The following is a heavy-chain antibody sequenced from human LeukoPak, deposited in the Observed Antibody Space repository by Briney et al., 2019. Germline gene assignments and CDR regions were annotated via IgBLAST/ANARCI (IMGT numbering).Heavy chain of an antibody. V-gene: IGHV3-49*04. J-gene: IGHJ4*02. CDR2: IRSKAYGGTT. CDR1: GFTFTKHW. D-gene: IGHD5-18*01. CDR3: TRGVDTAMAPLG. Sequence: GGSLRLSCAASGFTFTKHWMNWVRQAPGKGLEWVGFIRSKAYGGTTEYAASVKGRFTISRDDSKSIAYLQMNSLKTEDTAVYYCTRGVDTAMAPLGWGQGTLVTVSS.